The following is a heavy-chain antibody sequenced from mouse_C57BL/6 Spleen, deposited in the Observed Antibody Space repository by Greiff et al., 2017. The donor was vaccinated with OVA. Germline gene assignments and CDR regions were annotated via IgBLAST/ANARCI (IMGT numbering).Heavy chain of an antibody. Sequence: VKQRPGQGLEWIGRIHPSDSDTNYNQKFKGKATLTVDKSSSTAYMQLSSLTSEDSAVYFCARDYGSSYDWYFDVWGTGTTVTVSS. CDR3: ARDYGSSYDWYFDV. J-gene: IGHJ1*03. CDR2: IHPSDSDT. D-gene: IGHD1-1*01. V-gene: IGHV1-74*01.